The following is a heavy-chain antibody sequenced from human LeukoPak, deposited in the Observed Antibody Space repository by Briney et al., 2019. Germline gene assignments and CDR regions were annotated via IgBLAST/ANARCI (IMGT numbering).Heavy chain of an antibody. D-gene: IGHD3-9*01. CDR3: ARAPPKYDILTGYAHYYYYMDV. CDR1: GYTFTGYY. CDR2: SNPNSGGT. Sequence: ASVKVSCKASGYTFTGYYMHCVRQAPGQGREWMGWSNPNSGGTNYAQKFQGRVTMTRDTSIRTAYMGLSRLRSDDTAVYYCARAPPKYDILTGYAHYYYYMDVWGKGTTVTVSS. J-gene: IGHJ6*03. V-gene: IGHV1-2*02.